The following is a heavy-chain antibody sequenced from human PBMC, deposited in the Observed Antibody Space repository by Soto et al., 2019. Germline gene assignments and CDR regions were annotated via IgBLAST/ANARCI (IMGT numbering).Heavy chain of an antibody. D-gene: IGHD1-26*01. J-gene: IGHJ4*02. CDR1: GYSFTSLD. Sequence: QVQLVQSGAEVREHGASVKVSCKASGYSFTSLDINWVRQTTGQGLEWMGWMQPSSGRTGYAQKFQGRVTMTRDTSISSAYMELSSLTSEDTAFYYCARGVTAGVDYWGQGTLVTVSS. CDR2: MQPSSGRT. CDR3: ARGVTAGVDY. V-gene: IGHV1-8*01.